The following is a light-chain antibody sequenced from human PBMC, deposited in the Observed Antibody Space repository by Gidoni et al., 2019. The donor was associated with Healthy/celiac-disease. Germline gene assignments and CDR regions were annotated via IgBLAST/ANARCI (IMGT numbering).Light chain of an antibody. CDR1: QSVSSSY. Sequence: EIVFTQSPGTLSLSRGERATLSCRASQSVSSSYLAWYQQKPGQAPRLLIYGASSRATGIPDRFSGSGSGTDFTLTISRLEPEDFAVYYCQQYGSSPKLTFGGGTKVEIK. CDR2: GAS. V-gene: IGKV3-20*01. CDR3: QQYGSSPKLT. J-gene: IGKJ4*01.